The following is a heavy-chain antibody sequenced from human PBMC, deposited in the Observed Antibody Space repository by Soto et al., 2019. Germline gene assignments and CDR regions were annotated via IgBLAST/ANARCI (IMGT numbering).Heavy chain of an antibody. J-gene: IGHJ4*02. D-gene: IGHD3-16*01. CDR2: VYYSGST. V-gene: IGHV4-39*02. CDR3: GSLGGLATISYYFDY. Sequence: QLPLQESGPGLVKPSETLSLTCTVSGGSVSSSSYYWGWVRQPPGKGLEWIGSVYYSGSTYYNPSRESRVTRSVDKSKNHFSMTLMSLSAADPAVYYCGSLGGLATISYYFDYWGQGALVTVSS. CDR1: GGSVSSSSYY.